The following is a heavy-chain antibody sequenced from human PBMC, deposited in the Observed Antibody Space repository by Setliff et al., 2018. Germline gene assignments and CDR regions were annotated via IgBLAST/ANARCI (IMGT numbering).Heavy chain of an antibody. CDR3: ARDQVGSSGYYQWGFYFYYMDV. CDR1: GFAFSSYE. D-gene: IGHD3-22*01. CDR2: ISNSDPTI. V-gene: IGHV3-48*03. J-gene: IGHJ6*03. Sequence: GGSLRLSCAASGFAFSSYEMNWVRQAPGKGLEWISYISNSDPTIYYADSVKGRFTISRDNAKNSLYLQMNSLRAEDTAVYYCARDQVGSSGYYQWGFYFYYMDVWGKGTTVTVSS.